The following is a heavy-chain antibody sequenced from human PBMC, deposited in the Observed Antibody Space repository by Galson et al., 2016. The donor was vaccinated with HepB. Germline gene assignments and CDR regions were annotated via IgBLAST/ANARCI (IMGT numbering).Heavy chain of an antibody. CDR1: GFTFNDHF. CDR3: TRGVMFEGIIIISD. CDR2: SRNKDRSYTT. J-gene: IGHJ3*01. D-gene: IGHD3-16*02. Sequence: SLRLSCAASGFTFNDHFMDWVRQAPGKGLEWVGRSRNKDRSYTTEYAAPVEGRFTISRDDSKNSLFLHMNSLKSEDTAVYYCTRGVMFEGIIIISDWGQGTMVTVSA. V-gene: IGHV3-72*01.